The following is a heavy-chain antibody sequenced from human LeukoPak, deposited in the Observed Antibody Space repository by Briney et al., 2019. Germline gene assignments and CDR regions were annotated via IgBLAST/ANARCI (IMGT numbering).Heavy chain of an antibody. CDR3: AKDRSGSSGWKRFDY. Sequence: PGGSLRLSCVASEFTFRSYDMHWVRQAPGKGLEWVAVISYDGSNKYYADSVKGRFTISRDNSKNTLYLQMNSLRAEDTAVYYCAKDRSGSSGWKRFDYWGQGTLVTVSS. D-gene: IGHD6-19*01. CDR2: ISYDGSNK. CDR1: EFTFRSYD. V-gene: IGHV3-30*18. J-gene: IGHJ4*02.